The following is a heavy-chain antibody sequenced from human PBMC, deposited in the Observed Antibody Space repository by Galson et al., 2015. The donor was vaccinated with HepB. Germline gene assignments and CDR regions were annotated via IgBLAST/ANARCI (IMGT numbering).Heavy chain of an antibody. Sequence: SVKVSCKASGGTFSSYAISWVRQAPGQGLEWMGRIIPILGIANYAQKFQGRVTITADKSTSTAYMELSSLRSDDTAVYYCARQYDTTGYYAYWGQGTLVTVSS. CDR2: IIPILGIA. J-gene: IGHJ4*02. V-gene: IGHV1-69*04. CDR3: ARQYDTTGYYAY. D-gene: IGHD3-22*01. CDR1: GGTFSSYA.